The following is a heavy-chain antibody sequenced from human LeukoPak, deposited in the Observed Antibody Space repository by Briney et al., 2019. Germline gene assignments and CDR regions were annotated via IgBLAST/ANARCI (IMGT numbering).Heavy chain of an antibody. Sequence: GGSLRLSCAASGFTFSSYAMHWVRQAPGKGLEYVSAISSNGGSTYYANSVKGRFTISRDNSKNALYLQMNSLRAEDTAVYYCAKDRGYSYGTGCYFDYWGQGTLVTVSS. CDR1: GFTFSSYA. CDR2: ISSNGGST. V-gene: IGHV3-64*01. CDR3: AKDRGYSYGTGCYFDY. D-gene: IGHD5-18*01. J-gene: IGHJ4*02.